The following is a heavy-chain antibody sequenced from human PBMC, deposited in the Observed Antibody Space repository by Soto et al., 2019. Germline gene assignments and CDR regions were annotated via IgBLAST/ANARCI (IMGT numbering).Heavy chain of an antibody. CDR1: GYSIGSSNW. CDR2: IYYSGTT. Sequence: SETLSLTCAVSGYSIGSSNWWGWIRQPPGKGLEWIGYIYYSGTTYYNPSLKSRVTISVDTSKNQFSLKLSSVTAADTAVYYCARGDSGYYDSSGYYSYWGQGTLVTVSS. D-gene: IGHD3-22*01. V-gene: IGHV4-28*03. CDR3: ARGDSGYYDSSGYYSY. J-gene: IGHJ4*02.